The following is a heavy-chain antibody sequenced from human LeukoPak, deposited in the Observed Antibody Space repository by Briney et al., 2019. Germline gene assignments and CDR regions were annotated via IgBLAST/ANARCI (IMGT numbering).Heavy chain of an antibody. Sequence: SETLSLTCAVYGGSFSGYYWSWIRQPPGKGLEWIGEINHSGSTNYNPPLKSRITISVDTSKNQFSLKLSSVTAADTAVYYCARGAGYSSSWPSFYYYYYYYMDVWGKGTTVTVSS. CDR1: GGSFSGYY. J-gene: IGHJ6*03. D-gene: IGHD6-13*01. CDR2: INHSGST. V-gene: IGHV4-34*01. CDR3: ARGAGYSSSWPSFYYYYYYYMDV.